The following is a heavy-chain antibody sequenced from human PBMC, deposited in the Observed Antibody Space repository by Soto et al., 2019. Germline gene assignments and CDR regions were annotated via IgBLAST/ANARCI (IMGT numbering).Heavy chain of an antibody. CDR3: ARRGGSSSGYYYYAMDV. CDR2: IYSNGDT. J-gene: IGHJ6*02. V-gene: IGHV4-31*03. Sequence: SETLSLTCSVSSDSMNSGGYYWSWIRQHPGKGLEWIGYIYSNGDTYYNPSLKSRVTISVDTSKNQFSLNLTSVTAADTAVYYCARRGGSSSGYYYYAMDVWGQGTTVTAP. D-gene: IGHD6-6*01. CDR1: SDSMNSGGYY.